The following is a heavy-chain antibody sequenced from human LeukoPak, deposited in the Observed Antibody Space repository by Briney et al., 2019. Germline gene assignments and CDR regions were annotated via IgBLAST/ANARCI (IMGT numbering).Heavy chain of an antibody. V-gene: IGHV3-49*04. CDR2: IRSKAYGGTT. D-gene: IGHD3-9*01. CDR1: GFTLGDYA. Sequence: GGSLRLSCTASGFTLGDYAMSWVRPAPGEGRERGGFIRSKAYGGTTEYAASVKGRFTISRDDSKSIAYLQMNSLKTEDTAVYYCTRGHNYDILTGYYNGYYFDYWGQGTLVTVSS. CDR3: TRGHNYDILTGYYNGYYFDY. J-gene: IGHJ4*02.